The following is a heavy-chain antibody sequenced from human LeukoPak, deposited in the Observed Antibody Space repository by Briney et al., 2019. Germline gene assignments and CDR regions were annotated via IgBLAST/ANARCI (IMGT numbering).Heavy chain of an antibody. D-gene: IGHD1-26*01. V-gene: IGHV3-53*01. CDR2: IYSGGST. J-gene: IGHJ3*02. CDR3: ARVEYSGSYWDDAFDI. CDR1: GGSFSGYY. Sequence: ETLSLTCAVYGGSFSGYYWSWVRQAPGKGLEWVSVIYSGGSTYYADSVKGRFTISRDNSKNTLYLQMNSLRAEDTAVYYCARVEYSGSYWDDAFDIWGQGTMVTVSS.